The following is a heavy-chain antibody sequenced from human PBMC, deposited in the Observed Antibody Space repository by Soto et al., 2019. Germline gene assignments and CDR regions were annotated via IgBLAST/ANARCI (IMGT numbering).Heavy chain of an antibody. CDR1: GFTFSSYS. CDR3: AKTPTHDYSPYYYMDV. V-gene: IGHV3-48*02. CDR2: ISSSSSTI. Sequence: GGPLRLSCAASGFTFSSYSMNWIRQAPGKGLEWVSYISSSSSTIYYADSVKGRFTISRDNAKNSLYLQMNSLRDEDTAVYYCAKTPTHDYSPYYYMDVWGKGTTVTVSS. J-gene: IGHJ6*03. D-gene: IGHD4-4*01.